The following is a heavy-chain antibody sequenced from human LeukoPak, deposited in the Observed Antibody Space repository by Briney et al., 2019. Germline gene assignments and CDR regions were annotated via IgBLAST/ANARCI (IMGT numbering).Heavy chain of an antibody. V-gene: IGHV3-53*01. CDR3: AREVEFWGHVFDI. CDR2: IYRGGNT. CDR1: GFTVSSYY. Sequence: GGSLRLSCAASGFTVSSYYMSWVRQAPGKGLEWVSVIYRGGNTYYADSVKGRFTISRDISKNTLYLQMNSLRAEDTAVYYCAREVEFWGHVFDIWGQGTMVTVSS. D-gene: IGHD3-16*01. J-gene: IGHJ3*02.